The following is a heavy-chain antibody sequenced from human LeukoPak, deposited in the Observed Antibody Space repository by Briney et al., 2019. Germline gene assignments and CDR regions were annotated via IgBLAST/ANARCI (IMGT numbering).Heavy chain of an antibody. CDR1: GYSISSGYY. Sequence: SETLSLTCTVSGYSISSGYYWGWIRQPPGKGLEWIGSIFHSGSTYYNPSLKSRVTISVDTSKNQFSLKLSSVTAADTAVYYCARAQENTGYEYYYYYMDVWGKGTTVTVSS. CDR3: ARAQENTGYEYYYYYMDV. CDR2: IFHSGST. J-gene: IGHJ6*03. V-gene: IGHV4-38-2*02. D-gene: IGHD5-12*01.